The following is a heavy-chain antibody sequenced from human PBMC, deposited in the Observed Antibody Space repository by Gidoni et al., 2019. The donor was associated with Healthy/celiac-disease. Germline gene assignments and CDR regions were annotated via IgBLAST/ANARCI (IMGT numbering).Heavy chain of an antibody. CDR3: ARDFVEGSGNEAL. CDR1: GFTFSSYS. V-gene: IGHV3-48*01. D-gene: IGHD1-26*01. CDR2: ISSSSSTI. J-gene: IGHJ4*02. Sequence: EVQLVESGGGLVQPGGSLRLSCAASGFTFSSYSMNWVRQAPGKGLEWVSYISSSSSTIYYADSVKGRFTISRDNAKNSLYLQMNSLRAEDTAVYYCARDFVEGSGNEALWGQGTLVTVSS.